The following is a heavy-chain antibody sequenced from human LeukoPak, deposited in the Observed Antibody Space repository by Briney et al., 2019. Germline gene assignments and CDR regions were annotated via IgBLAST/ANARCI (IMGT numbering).Heavy chain of an antibody. CDR3: AIFDYVWGRTYGMDAFDM. CDR1: SFSINIGFS. D-gene: IGHD3-16*01. Sequence: SETLSLTCAVSSFSINIGFSWGWIRPPPGKGVELIGNIHHSGSTNYNPSLRGRVTISRDTSKNVFSLKVTSVTAADTAVYYCAIFDYVWGRTYGMDAFDMWGQGTLVTVSS. V-gene: IGHV4-38-2*01. J-gene: IGHJ3*02. CDR2: IHHSGST.